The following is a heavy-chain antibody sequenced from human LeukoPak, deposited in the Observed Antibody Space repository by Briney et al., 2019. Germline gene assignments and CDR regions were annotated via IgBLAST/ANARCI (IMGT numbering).Heavy chain of an antibody. J-gene: IGHJ2*01. V-gene: IGHV4-31*03. D-gene: IGHD3-10*01. Sequence: SQTLSLTCTVSGGSISSGGYYWSWIRQHPGKGLEWIGYIYYSGSTHYKPSLKSRVTISLDTSKNQFSLRLTSVTAADTAVYYCARVYYYGSGSYYPEYWYFDLWGRGTLVTVSS. CDR2: IYYSGST. CDR1: GGSISSGGYY. CDR3: ARVYYYGSGSYYPEYWYFDL.